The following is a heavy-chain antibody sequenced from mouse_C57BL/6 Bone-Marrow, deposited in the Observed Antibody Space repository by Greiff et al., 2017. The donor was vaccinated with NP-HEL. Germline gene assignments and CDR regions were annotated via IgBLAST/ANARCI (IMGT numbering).Heavy chain of an antibody. D-gene: IGHD2-2*01. CDR1: GFSLTSYG. V-gene: IGHV2-2*01. CDR3: ARSTMVTTPFDY. CDR2: IWSGGST. J-gene: IGHJ2*01. Sequence: VQGVESGPGLVQPSQRLSITCTVSGFSLTSYGVHWVRQSPGKGLEWLGVIWSGGSTDYNAAFISRLSISKDNSKSQVFFKMNSLQADDTAIYYCARSTMVTTPFDYWGQGTTLTVSS.